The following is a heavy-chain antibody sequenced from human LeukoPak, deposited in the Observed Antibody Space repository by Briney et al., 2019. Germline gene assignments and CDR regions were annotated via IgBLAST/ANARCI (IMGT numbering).Heavy chain of an antibody. CDR2: IKGYNGDT. Sequence: GASVKVSCKTSGYTFTSSGITWVRQAPGQGLEWMGWIKGYNGDTAYAQMFQGRFSMTTDTSTSTSSLKLSSVTAADTAVYYCARACPPLTGRCFDYWGQGTLVTVSS. CDR1: GYTFTSSG. CDR3: ARACPPLTGRCFDY. J-gene: IGHJ4*02. V-gene: IGHV1-18*01. D-gene: IGHD3-9*01.